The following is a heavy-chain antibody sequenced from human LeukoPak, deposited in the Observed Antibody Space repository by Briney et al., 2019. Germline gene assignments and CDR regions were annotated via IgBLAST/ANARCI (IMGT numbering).Heavy chain of an antibody. J-gene: IGHJ4*02. D-gene: IGHD4-11*01. CDR2: IIPIFGTA. Sequence: ASVKVSCKASGGTFSSYAISWVRQAPGQGLEWMGGIIPIFGTANYAQKFQGRVTITADKSTSTAYMELSSLRSEDTAVYYCARDNTVTRGRYFDYWGQGTLVTVSS. CDR3: ARDNTVTRGRYFDY. V-gene: IGHV1-69*06. CDR1: GGTFSSYA.